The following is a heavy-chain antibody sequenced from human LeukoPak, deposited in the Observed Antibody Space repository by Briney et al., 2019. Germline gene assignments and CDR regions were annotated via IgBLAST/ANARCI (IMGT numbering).Heavy chain of an antibody. J-gene: IGHJ6*03. Sequence: ASVEVSCKASGYTFSKYDINWVRQAPGQGLEWMGWKNPNSGNTGYAQKFQVRVTITRNTPISTAYMDLSSLRSEDTAVYYCARGYSSSWYGYYMDVWGKGTTVTVSS. CDR1: GYTFSKYD. CDR3: ARGYSSSWYGYYMDV. V-gene: IGHV1-8*03. D-gene: IGHD6-13*01. CDR2: KNPNSGNT.